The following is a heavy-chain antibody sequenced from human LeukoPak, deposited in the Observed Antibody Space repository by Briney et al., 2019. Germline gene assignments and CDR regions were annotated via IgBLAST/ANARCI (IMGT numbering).Heavy chain of an antibody. Sequence: SVRVSFKASGYTFTGYYIHWMRQAPGHGLEWMGGIIPIFGTANYAQKFQGRVTITADESTSTAYMELSSLRSEDTAVYYCARGGPLDIVVVPATKYNWFDPWGQGTLVTVSS. J-gene: IGHJ5*02. CDR3: ARGGPLDIVVVPATKYNWFDP. CDR1: GYTFTGYY. D-gene: IGHD2-2*03. V-gene: IGHV1-69*13. CDR2: IIPIFGTA.